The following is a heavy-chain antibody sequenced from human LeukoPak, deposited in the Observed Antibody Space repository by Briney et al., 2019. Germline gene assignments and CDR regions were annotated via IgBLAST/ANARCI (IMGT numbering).Heavy chain of an antibody. V-gene: IGHV4-34*01. Sequence: PSETLSLTCAVSGGSFSGYYWSWIRQPPGKGLEWVGEIYNSGSTNYNPSLKSRVTISVDTSKNTFSLKLSCVTAADTAVYYRARESRALSIAARPKDINWGTTSDYWGQGTLVTVSS. D-gene: IGHD6-6*01. CDR2: IYNSGST. CDR3: ARESRALSIAARPKDINWGTTSDY. J-gene: IGHJ4*02. CDR1: GGSFSGYY.